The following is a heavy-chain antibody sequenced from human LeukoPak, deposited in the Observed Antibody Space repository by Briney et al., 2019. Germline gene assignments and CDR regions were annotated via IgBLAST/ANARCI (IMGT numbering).Heavy chain of an antibody. J-gene: IGHJ4*02. V-gene: IGHV4-39*07. D-gene: IGHD2-21*02. Sequence: SETLSLTCTVSGGSISSSSYYWGWIRQPPGKGLEWIGSIYYSGSTYYNPSLKSRVTISVDTSKDQFSLKLSSVTAADTAVYYCARNPFPYCGGDCPVDYWGQGTLVTVSS. CDR1: GGSISSSSYY. CDR3: ARNPFPYCGGDCPVDY. CDR2: IYYSGST.